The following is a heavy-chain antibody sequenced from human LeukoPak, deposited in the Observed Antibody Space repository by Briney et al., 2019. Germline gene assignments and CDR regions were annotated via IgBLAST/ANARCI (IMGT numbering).Heavy chain of an antibody. CDR2: ISFDGSNK. V-gene: IGHV3-30*03. CDR3: AREWAGIAVAGTLDY. Sequence: GGSLRLSCAASGFTFSSYGMHWVRQAPGKGLEWVAVISFDGSNKYYADSVKGRFIISRDKSKNTLYLQMDSLRAEDTAVYYCAREWAGIAVAGTLDYWGQGTLVTVSS. J-gene: IGHJ4*02. D-gene: IGHD6-19*01. CDR1: GFTFSSYG.